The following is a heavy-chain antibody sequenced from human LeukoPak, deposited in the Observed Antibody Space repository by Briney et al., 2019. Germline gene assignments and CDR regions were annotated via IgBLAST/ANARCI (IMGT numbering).Heavy chain of an antibody. D-gene: IGHD3-16*01. J-gene: IGHJ4*02. CDR3: ARDLIGLDY. CDR1: GGSISGYY. CDR2: IYYSGST. Sequence: KSSETLSLTCTVSGGSISGYYWSWIRQSPGKGLEWIGYIYYSGSTNYNPSLKSRVTISVDTSKNQFSLKLSSVTAADTAVYYCARDLIGLDYWGQGTLVTVSS. V-gene: IGHV4-59*01.